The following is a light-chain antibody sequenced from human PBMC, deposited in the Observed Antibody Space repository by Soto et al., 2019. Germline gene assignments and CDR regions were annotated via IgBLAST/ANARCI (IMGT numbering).Light chain of an antibody. J-gene: IGKJ4*01. CDR2: DAS. Sequence: IQMTPSPSSLSASVVDRVTITCQASQDISNYLNWYQQKPGKAPKLLIYDASSLESEVPSRFSGSGSGTDFTLTISSLQPEDFATYYCQQFNNYPLTFGGGTKVDIK. CDR3: QQFNNYPLT. V-gene: IGKV1D-13*01. CDR1: QDISNY.